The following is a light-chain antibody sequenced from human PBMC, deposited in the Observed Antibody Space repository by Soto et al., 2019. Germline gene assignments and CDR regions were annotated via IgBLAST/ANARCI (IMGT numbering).Light chain of an antibody. V-gene: IGKV3-15*01. CDR3: HQYYNRPRT. CDR1: QSVSSN. J-gene: IGKJ1*01. CDR2: GAS. Sequence: EIVMTQSPATLSVSPGERVTLSCRASQSVSSNLAWYQHKSVQAPRLLFYGASTRATGIPARFSGSGSGSEFTLTISSLQSEEFAVYYCHQYYNRPRTFGQGTKVEIK.